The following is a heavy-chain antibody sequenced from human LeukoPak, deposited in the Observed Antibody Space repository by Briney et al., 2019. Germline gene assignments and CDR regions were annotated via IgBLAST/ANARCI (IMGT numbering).Heavy chain of an antibody. D-gene: IGHD3-22*01. Sequence: GSLRLSCAASGFTFSSYGMSWVRQAPGKGLEWVSAISGSGGSTYYADSVKGRFTISRDNSKNTLYLQMNSLRAEDTAVYYCAKLSYGPLDSSGYYYYYYMDVWGKGTTVTVSS. CDR1: GFTFSSYG. CDR2: ISGSGGST. V-gene: IGHV3-23*01. J-gene: IGHJ6*03. CDR3: AKLSYGPLDSSGYYYYYYMDV.